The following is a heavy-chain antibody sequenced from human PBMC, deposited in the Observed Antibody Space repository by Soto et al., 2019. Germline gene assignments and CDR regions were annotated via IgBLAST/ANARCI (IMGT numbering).Heavy chain of an antibody. Sequence: SVKVSCKASGGTFSRYAISWVRQAPGQGLEWMGGVIPVFRRPDYAQKFQGRLTISADQSTGTVYMELSRLRSEDTAVYYCARFPPGTGMVDNYYYYGMDVWGQGTTVTVSS. CDR3: ARFPPGTGMVDNYYYYGMDV. J-gene: IGHJ6*02. CDR2: VIPVFRRP. D-gene: IGHD2-8*01. V-gene: IGHV1-69*13. CDR1: GGTFSRYA.